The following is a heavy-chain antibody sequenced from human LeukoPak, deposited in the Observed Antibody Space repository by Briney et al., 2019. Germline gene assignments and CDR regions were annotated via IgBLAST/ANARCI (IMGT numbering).Heavy chain of an antibody. Sequence: GESLKISCKGSGYSFASYWIGWVRQMPGKGLEWMGIIYPGDSDTRYSPSFRGQVTISADKSISTAYLQWSSLKASDTAMYYCARHTDGYKFPYYYYGMDVWGQGTTVTVSS. CDR2: IYPGDSDT. J-gene: IGHJ6*02. CDR1: GYSFASYW. CDR3: ARHTDGYKFPYYYYGMDV. D-gene: IGHD5-24*01. V-gene: IGHV5-51*01.